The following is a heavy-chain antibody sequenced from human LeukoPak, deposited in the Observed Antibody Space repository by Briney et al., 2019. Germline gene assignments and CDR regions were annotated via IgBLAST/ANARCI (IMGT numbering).Heavy chain of an antibody. D-gene: IGHD3-3*01. CDR3: ARVPRLFWSGYYRDYYYGMDV. CDR2: INPNSGGT. Sequence: ASVKVSCKASGYTFTGYYMHWVRQAPGQGLEWMGWINPNSGGTNYAQKFQGRVTMTRDTSISTAYMELSRLRSDDTAVYYCARVPRLFWSGYYRDYYYGMDVWGQGTTVTVSS. J-gene: IGHJ6*02. V-gene: IGHV1-2*02. CDR1: GYTFTGYY.